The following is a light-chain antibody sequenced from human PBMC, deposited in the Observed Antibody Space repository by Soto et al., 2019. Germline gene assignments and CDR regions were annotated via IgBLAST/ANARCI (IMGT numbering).Light chain of an antibody. J-gene: IGKJ1*01. CDR3: QQYNSWPT. Sequence: EIVMTQSPATLSVSPGERVTLSCRASQSVGTNLAWYQHKLGQAPRLLIYGVSTRATGIPARFSGSGSETEFTLTISSLQSEYFALYYCQQYNSWPTFGQGTKVELK. V-gene: IGKV3-15*01. CDR2: GVS. CDR1: QSVGTN.